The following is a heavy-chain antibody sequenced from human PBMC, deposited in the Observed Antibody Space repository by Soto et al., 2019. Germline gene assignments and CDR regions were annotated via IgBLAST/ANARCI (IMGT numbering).Heavy chain of an antibody. Sequence: PGGSLRLSCAASGFIFTRNAMSWVRQAPGKGLEWLAHITGSAALTYHADSVKGRFTISRDTSKNTVYLQMNSLRDEDTAIYYCAGRIVPSSWTLDIWGQGTMVTVSS. D-gene: IGHD1-26*01. CDR1: GFIFTRNA. CDR2: ITGSAALT. V-gene: IGHV3-23*01. J-gene: IGHJ3*02. CDR3: AGRIVPSSWTLDI.